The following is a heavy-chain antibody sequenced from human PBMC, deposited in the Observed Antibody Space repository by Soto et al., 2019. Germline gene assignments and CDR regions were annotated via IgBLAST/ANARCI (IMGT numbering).Heavy chain of an antibody. D-gene: IGHD6-19*01. CDR1: GYSFTSYW. CDR2: IDPSDSYT. J-gene: IGHJ6*02. V-gene: IGHV5-10-1*01. CDR3: ASPGYSSGPNYYYYGMDV. Sequence: GESLKISCKGSGYSFTSYWISWVRQMPGKGLEWMGRIDPSDSYTNYSPSFQGHVTISADRTISTAYLQWSSLKASDTAMYYCASPGYSSGPNYYYYGMDVWGQGTMVTVSS.